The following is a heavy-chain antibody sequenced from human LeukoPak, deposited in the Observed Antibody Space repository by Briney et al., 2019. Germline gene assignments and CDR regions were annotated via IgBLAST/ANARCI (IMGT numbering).Heavy chain of an antibody. V-gene: IGHV3-23*01. CDR3: ARERYFDY. CDR2: ISGGGRST. Sequence: GGSLRLSCAASGFSFNTCAMSWVRQAPGKGLEWVSTISGGGRSTDYADSVKGQFTISRDNSKNTLYLQMNSLRAEDTAVHYCARERYFDYWGQGTLVTVSS. CDR1: GFSFNTCA. J-gene: IGHJ4*02.